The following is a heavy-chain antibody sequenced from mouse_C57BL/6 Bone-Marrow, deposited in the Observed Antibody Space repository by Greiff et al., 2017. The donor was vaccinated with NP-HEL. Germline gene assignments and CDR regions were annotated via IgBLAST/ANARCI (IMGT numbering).Heavy chain of an antibody. V-gene: IGHV1-19*01. CDR3: ARWGYLYAMDY. CDR1: GYTFTDYY. J-gene: IGHJ4*01. CDR2: INPYNGGT. D-gene: IGHD2-2*01. Sequence: VQLQQSGPVLVKPGASVKMSCKASGYTFTDYYMNWVKQSHGKSLEWIGVINPYNGGTSYNQKFKGKATLTVDKSSSTAYMELNSLTSEDSAVYYCARWGYLYAMDYWGQGTSVTVSS.